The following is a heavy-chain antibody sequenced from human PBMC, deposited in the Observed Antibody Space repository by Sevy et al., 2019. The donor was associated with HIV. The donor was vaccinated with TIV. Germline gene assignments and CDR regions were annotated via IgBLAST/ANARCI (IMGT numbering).Heavy chain of an antibody. CDR2: IGAYNGNK. CDR3: VGLSTLRGQFNWFDP. CDR1: GYTFSSYG. J-gene: IGHJ5*02. D-gene: IGHD3-10*01. V-gene: IGHV1-18*04. Sequence: ASVKVSCKASGYTFSSYGISWVRQAPGQGLEWMGWIGAYNGNKNYAQKFQDRVTLTTDTSTSAAYMDLTSLRSDDTAVYYCVGLSTLRGQFNWFDPWGQGTLVTVSS.